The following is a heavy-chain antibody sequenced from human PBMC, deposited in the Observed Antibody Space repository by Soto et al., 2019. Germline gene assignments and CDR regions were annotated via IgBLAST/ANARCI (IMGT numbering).Heavy chain of an antibody. CDR3: ARDLTYDIDSGRYYDALDV. CDR1: GFPFSIYW. V-gene: IGHV3-7*01. J-gene: IGHJ3*01. D-gene: IGHD3-10*01. CDR2: IKGDGTVR. Sequence: EVQLVESGGTLVRPGGSLRLSCAASGFPFSIYWMTWVRQAPGQGPEWVANIKGDGTVRYFVDSVMGRFTISRDNARNLVFLQINSLRAEDTAVYYCARDLTYDIDSGRYYDALDVWGQGTVVTASS.